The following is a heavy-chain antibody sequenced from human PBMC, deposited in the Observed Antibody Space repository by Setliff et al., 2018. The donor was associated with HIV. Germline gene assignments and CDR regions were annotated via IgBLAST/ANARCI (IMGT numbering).Heavy chain of an antibody. J-gene: IGHJ4*02. D-gene: IGHD2-21*02. CDR2: IYHSGST. V-gene: IGHV4-4*02. CDR1: GGSISSSNW. Sequence: SETLSLTCAVSGGSISSSNWWSWVRQPPGKGLEWIGEIYHSGSTNYNPSLKSRVTVSVDTSKTQYSLKMISVTAADTAMYYCAISIVGVTSEMYWAQGTLVTVSS. CDR3: AISIVGVTSEMY.